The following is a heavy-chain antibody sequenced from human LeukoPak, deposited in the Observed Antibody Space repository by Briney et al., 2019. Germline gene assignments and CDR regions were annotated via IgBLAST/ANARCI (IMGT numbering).Heavy chain of an antibody. CDR2: MNPNSGNT. Sequence: GASVKVSCKASGYTFTSYDINWVRQATGQGLEWMGWMNPNSGNTGYAQKFQGRVTITSNTSISTSYMELSTLRSEDTAVYYCARGLSGDFHIPWGQGTLVTVSS. CDR1: GYTFTSYD. V-gene: IGHV1-8*03. CDR3: ARGLSGDFHIP. D-gene: IGHD4-17*01. J-gene: IGHJ5*02.